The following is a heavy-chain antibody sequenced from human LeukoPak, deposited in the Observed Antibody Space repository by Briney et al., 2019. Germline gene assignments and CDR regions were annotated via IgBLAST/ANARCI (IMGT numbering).Heavy chain of an antibody. CDR2: IQFDGSNR. D-gene: IGHD1/OR15-1a*01. Sequence: GESLRLSCTTSGFIFTKYGMHWLRQAPGKGLEWVALIQFDGSNRYYADSVKGRFTISRDNSKNTLYLQMNSLRAEDTAVYYCARGNRDPGSYWYFDLWGRGTLVTVSS. J-gene: IGHJ2*01. V-gene: IGHV3-30*19. CDR3: ARGNRDPGSYWYFDL. CDR1: GFIFTKYG.